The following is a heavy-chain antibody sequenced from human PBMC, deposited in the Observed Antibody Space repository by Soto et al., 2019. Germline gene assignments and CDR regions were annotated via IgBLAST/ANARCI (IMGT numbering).Heavy chain of an antibody. D-gene: IGHD2-2*01. Sequence: GGSLRLSCAASGFTFSSYGMHWVRQAPGKGLEWVAVIWYDGSNKYYADSVKGRFTISRDNSKNTLYLQMNSLRAEDTAVYYCARGSDCISTSCLYYFDYWGQGTLVTVSS. CDR2: IWYDGSNK. V-gene: IGHV3-33*01. CDR3: ARGSDCISTSCLYYFDY. J-gene: IGHJ4*02. CDR1: GFTFSSYG.